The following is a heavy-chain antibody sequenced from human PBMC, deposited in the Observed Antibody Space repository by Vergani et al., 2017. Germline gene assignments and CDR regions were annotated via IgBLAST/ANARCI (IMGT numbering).Heavy chain of an antibody. CDR1: GGTFSSDI. Sequence: QVQLVQSGAEVRKPESSVKVSCKASGGTFSSDIINWVRQAPGQGLEWMGRIIPIFGTTNYAQKFQGRVTISADESTSTAYMELSSLRSEDTAVYYCARSLSLVDTSMDKWAQGTLVTISS. CDR3: ARSLSLVDTSMDK. CDR2: IIPIFGTT. J-gene: IGHJ4*02. D-gene: IGHD5-18*01. V-gene: IGHV1-69*13.